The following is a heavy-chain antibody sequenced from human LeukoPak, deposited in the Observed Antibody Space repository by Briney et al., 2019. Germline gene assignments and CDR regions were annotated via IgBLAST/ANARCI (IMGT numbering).Heavy chain of an antibody. Sequence: PGGSLRLSCAASGFTFSSYAMSWFRQAPGKGPEWVSAISGSGGSTYYADSVKGRFTISRDNSKNTLYLQMNSLRAEDTAVYYCAKDRPGSGYPAPFDYWGQGTLVTVSS. CDR1: GFTFSSYA. CDR2: ISGSGGST. J-gene: IGHJ4*02. D-gene: IGHD3-22*01. CDR3: AKDRPGSGYPAPFDY. V-gene: IGHV3-23*01.